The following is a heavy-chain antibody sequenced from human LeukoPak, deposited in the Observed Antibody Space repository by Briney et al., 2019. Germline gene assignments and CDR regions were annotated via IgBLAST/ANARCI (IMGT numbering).Heavy chain of an antibody. Sequence: GGSLRLSCAASGFTFSSYSMNWVRQAPGKGLEWVSSISSSSSYIYYADSVKGRFTISRDNSKNTMYLQMNSLRAEDTATYYCAKSTGWYSSSWYLIYWGQGTLVTVSS. CDR2: ISSSSSYI. CDR3: AKSTGWYSSSWYLIY. V-gene: IGHV3-21*04. D-gene: IGHD6-13*01. CDR1: GFTFSSYS. J-gene: IGHJ4*02.